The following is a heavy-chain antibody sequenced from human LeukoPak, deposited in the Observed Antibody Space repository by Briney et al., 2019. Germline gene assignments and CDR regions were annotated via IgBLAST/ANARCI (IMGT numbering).Heavy chain of an antibody. CDR2: ICTSGST. Sequence: SETLSLTCTVSGGSISSYYWSWIRQPAGKGLEWIGRICTSGSTNYNPSLKSRVTMSVDTSKNQFSLKLSSVTAADTAVYYCARDTDYDFWSGLGRGYYYYGMDVWGQGTTVTVSS. CDR3: ARDTDYDFWSGLGRGYYYYGMDV. CDR1: GGSISSYY. J-gene: IGHJ6*02. D-gene: IGHD3-3*01. V-gene: IGHV4-4*07.